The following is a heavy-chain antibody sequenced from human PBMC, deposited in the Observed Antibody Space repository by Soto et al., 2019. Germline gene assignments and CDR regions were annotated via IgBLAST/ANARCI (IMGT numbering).Heavy chain of an antibody. Sequence: ASVKVSCKVSGYTLTELSMHWVRQAPGKGLEWMGGFDPEDGETIYAQKFQGRVTMTEDTSTDTAYMELSSLRSEDPAVYYCATDYYFWSGYDYWGQGTLVTVSS. CDR2: FDPEDGET. D-gene: IGHD3-3*01. J-gene: IGHJ4*02. CDR1: GYTLTELS. CDR3: ATDYYFWSGYDY. V-gene: IGHV1-24*01.